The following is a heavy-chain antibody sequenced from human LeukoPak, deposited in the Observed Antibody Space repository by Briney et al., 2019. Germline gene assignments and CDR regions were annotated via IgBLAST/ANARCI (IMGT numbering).Heavy chain of an antibody. D-gene: IGHD5-18*01. CDR1: GFTFSSYS. V-gene: IGHV3-21*01. CDR2: ISSSSSYI. CDR3: AREGLYNYGYVYGY. J-gene: IGHJ4*02. Sequence: KSGGSLRLSCAASGFTFSSYSMHWVRQSPGKGLEWVSSISSSSSYIYYTDPLKGRFTISRDNAKKSLYLQMNSLRAEDTAVYFCAREGLYNYGYVYGYWGQGTLVTVSS.